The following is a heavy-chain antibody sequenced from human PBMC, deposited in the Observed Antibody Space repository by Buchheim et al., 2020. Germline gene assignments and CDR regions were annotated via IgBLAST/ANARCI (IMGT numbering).Heavy chain of an antibody. Sequence: QVQLQQWGAGLLKPSETLSLTCAVYGGSFSGYYWSWIRQPPGKGLEWIGEINHSGSTNYSPSPKSRLTISVDRSKDQVPRKLSAVTAADTAVYYCTRATRAAAGKRGFDYWGQGTL. CDR3: TRATRAAAGKRGFDY. CDR1: GGSFSGYY. J-gene: IGHJ4*02. V-gene: IGHV4-34*01. D-gene: IGHD6-13*01. CDR2: INHSGST.